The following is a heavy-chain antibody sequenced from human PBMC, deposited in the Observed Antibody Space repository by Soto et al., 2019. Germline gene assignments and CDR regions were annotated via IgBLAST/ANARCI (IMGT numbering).Heavy chain of an antibody. CDR1: GFSLSTKGVG. J-gene: IGHJ5*02. V-gene: IGHV2-5*02. Sequence: QITLKESGPPLVKPTQTLTLTCNFSGFSLSTKGVGVGWIRQPPGKALEWLGIIYWDDDKRYRPSLNNRLTITKDTSKNQVVLTMTNVDTVDTGTYFCVHLYAESGYDWRYDPWGQGTRVTVSS. CDR3: VHLYAESGYDWRYDP. D-gene: IGHD5-12*01. CDR2: IYWDDDK.